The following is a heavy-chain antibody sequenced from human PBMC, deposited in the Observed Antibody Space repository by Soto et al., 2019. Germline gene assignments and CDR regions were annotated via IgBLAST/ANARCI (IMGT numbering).Heavy chain of an antibody. Sequence: QVQLVESGGGVVQPGRSLRLSCAASGFTFSSYAMHWVRQAPGKGLEWVLVISYDGSNKYYADSVKGRFTISRDNSKNTLYLQMNSLRAEDTAVYYCARAGRRGIDYWGQGTLVTVSS. CDR1: GFTFSSYA. V-gene: IGHV3-30-3*01. CDR3: ARAGRRGIDY. J-gene: IGHJ4*02. CDR2: ISYDGSNK. D-gene: IGHD3-10*01.